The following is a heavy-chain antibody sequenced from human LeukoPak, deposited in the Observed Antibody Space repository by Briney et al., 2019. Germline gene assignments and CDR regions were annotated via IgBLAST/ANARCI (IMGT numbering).Heavy chain of an antibody. V-gene: IGHV1-18*01. J-gene: IGHJ4*02. CDR2: ISVYNGNT. D-gene: IGHD1-26*01. CDR3: ARSEVGALVDY. Sequence: GASVKVSCKASGYTFTSYVITWVRQAPGQGHEWMGWISVYNGNTKYAQKVEGRVTITTDTSTSTAYMELRSLRSDDTAVYYCARSEVGALVDYWGQGTLVTVSS. CDR1: GYTFTSYV.